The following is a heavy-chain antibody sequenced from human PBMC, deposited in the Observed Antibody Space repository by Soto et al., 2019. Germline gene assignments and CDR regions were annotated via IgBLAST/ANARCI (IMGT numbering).Heavy chain of an antibody. J-gene: IGHJ4*02. CDR3: ARHKIFFYYDSSGYYAPTFDY. CDR2: LYYSGST. D-gene: IGHD3-22*01. Sequence: PSETLSLTCTVSGGSISSSRYYWGWIRQPPGKGLEWIGSLYYSGSTYSNPSLKSRVTISVDTSKNQFSLKLSSVTAADTAVYYCARHKIFFYYDSSGYYAPTFDYWGQGTLVTVSS. CDR1: GGSISSSRYY. V-gene: IGHV4-39*01.